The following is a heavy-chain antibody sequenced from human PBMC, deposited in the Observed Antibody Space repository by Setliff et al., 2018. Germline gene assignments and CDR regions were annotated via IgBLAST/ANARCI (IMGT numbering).Heavy chain of an antibody. Sequence: ASVKVSCKASGYGFTSYDINWVRLAAGQGLEWMGWVSPIDDGKPGYAQKFQGRVTITWVTSISTAYMELSSLRSEDTAVYYCARDLNRWFGEFAFDIWGQGTMVPSPQ. J-gene: IGHJ3*02. CDR2: VSPIDDGKP. D-gene: IGHD3-10*01. CDR3: ARDLNRWFGEFAFDI. V-gene: IGHV1-8*01. CDR1: GYGFTSYD.